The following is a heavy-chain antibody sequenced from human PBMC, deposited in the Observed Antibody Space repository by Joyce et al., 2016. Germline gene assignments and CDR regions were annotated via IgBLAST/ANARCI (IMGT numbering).Heavy chain of an antibody. J-gene: IGHJ6*02. V-gene: IGHV1-24*01. CDR3: ATVEPPYYDFRSGPDFSYYGWDV. CDR1: GNSLSELS. Sequence: VHLVQSGAEMKKPGASVKVSCQVSGNSLSELSMHWVRLVPGKGLAWVVGFDPEEGEIVYAQTFQGRVTVTEDTSTDTFYMELKRLTPEDAAVYYRATVEPPYYDFRSGPDFSYYGWDVWGQGTT. D-gene: IGHD3-3*01. CDR2: FDPEEGEI.